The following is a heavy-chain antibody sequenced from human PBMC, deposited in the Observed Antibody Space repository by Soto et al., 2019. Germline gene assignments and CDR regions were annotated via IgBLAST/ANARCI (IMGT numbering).Heavy chain of an antibody. CDR2: IYYSGST. CDR1: GGSISSSSYY. CDR3: ARYDSSGYYPLDY. V-gene: IGHV4-39*01. Sequence: SETLSLTCTVSGGSISSSSYYWGWIRQPPGKGLEWIGSIYYSGSTYYNPSLKSRVTISVDTSKNQFSLKLSSVTAADTAVYSCARYDSSGYYPLDYWGHGTLVTVSS. J-gene: IGHJ4*01. D-gene: IGHD3-22*01.